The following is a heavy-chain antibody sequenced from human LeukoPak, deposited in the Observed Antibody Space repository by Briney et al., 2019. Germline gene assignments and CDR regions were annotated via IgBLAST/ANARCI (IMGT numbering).Heavy chain of an antibody. V-gene: IGHV1-2*02. J-gene: IGHJ6*03. CDR1: GYTFTGYY. D-gene: IGHD3-10*01. Sequence: ASVKVSCKASGYTFTGYYMHWVRQAPGQGLEWMGWINPNSGGTNYAQQFQGRLTMTRDTSISTAYMELSRLRSDDTAVYYCARVGPNYYGSGSYYNQHAYYYYYYMDVWGKGTTVTISS. CDR2: INPNSGGT. CDR3: ARVGPNYYGSGSYYNQHAYYYYYYMDV.